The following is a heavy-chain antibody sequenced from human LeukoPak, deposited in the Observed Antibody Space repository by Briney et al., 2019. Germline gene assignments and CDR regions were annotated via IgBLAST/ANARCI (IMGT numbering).Heavy chain of an antibody. CDR3: ARSFAY. Sequence: GGTLRLSCAASGFIFSNYGMSWVRQAPGKGLEWVSAISGSGGSTYYADSVKGRFTISRDNAKNSLYLQMNSLRAEDTAVYYCARSFAYWGQGTLVTVSS. J-gene: IGHJ4*02. CDR1: GFIFSNYG. V-gene: IGHV3-23*01. CDR2: ISGSGGST.